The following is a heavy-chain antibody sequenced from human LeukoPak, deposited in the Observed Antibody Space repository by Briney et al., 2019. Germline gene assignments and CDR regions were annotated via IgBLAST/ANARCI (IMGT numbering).Heavy chain of an antibody. CDR2: SSSYL. J-gene: IGHJ4*02. D-gene: IGHD6-19*01. Sequence: SSSYLFFADSVKGRFTISRDNTKNSLYLQMNSLRVDDTAVYYCARDAVTGYSSGWYKPFPFDYWGQGSLVTVSS. CDR3: ARDAVTGYSSGWYKPFPFDY. V-gene: IGHV3-21*01.